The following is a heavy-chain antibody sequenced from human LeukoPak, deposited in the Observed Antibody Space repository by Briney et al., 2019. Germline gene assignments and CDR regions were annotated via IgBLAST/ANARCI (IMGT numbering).Heavy chain of an antibody. CDR3: AKRLLGYADSSPIDY. CDR1: GFTFSSYG. J-gene: IGHJ4*02. D-gene: IGHD4-17*01. Sequence: PGGSLRLSCAASGFTFSSYGMHWVRQAPGKGLEWVAVIWYDGSNKYYADSVKGRFTISRDNSKNTLYLQMNSLRAEDTAVYYCAKRLLGYADSSPIDYWGQGTLVTVSS. CDR2: IWYDGSNK. V-gene: IGHV3-33*06.